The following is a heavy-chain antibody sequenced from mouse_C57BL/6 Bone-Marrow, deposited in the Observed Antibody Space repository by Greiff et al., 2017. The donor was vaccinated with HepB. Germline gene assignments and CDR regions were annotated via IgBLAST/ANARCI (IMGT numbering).Heavy chain of an antibody. V-gene: IGHV2-9*01. Sequence: VQGVESGPGLVAPSQSLSITCTVSGFSLTSYGVDWVRQPPGKGLEWLGVIWCGGSTNYNSALMSRLSISKDNSKSQDFLKMNSLQTDDTAMYYCAKRMGSWFAYWGQGTLVTVSA. CDR1: GFSLTSYG. CDR3: AKRMGSWFAY. CDR2: IWCGGST. J-gene: IGHJ3*01. D-gene: IGHD2-3*01.